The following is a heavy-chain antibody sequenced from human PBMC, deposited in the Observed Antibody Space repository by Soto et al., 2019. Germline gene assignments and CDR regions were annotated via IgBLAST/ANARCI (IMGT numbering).Heavy chain of an antibody. CDR3: ARGGLGYGDYFGY. CDR1: GGSISSYY. CDR2: IYYSGST. D-gene: IGHD4-17*01. J-gene: IGHJ4*02. Sequence: SETLSLTCTVSGGSISSYYWSWIRQPPGKGLEWIGYIYYSGSTNYNPSLKSRVTISVDTSKNQFSLKLSSVTAADTAVYYRARGGLGYGDYFGYWGQGTLVTVSS. V-gene: IGHV4-59*01.